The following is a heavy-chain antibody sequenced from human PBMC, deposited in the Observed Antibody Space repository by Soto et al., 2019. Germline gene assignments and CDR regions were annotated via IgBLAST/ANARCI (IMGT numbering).Heavy chain of an antibody. CDR2: IYYSGST. Sequence: SETLSLTCTVSGGSVSSGSYYWSWIRQPPGKGLEWIGYIYYSGSTNYNPSLKSRVTISVDTSKNQFSLKLSSVTAADTAVYYCASNGGEMATIGKFYYFDYWGQGTLVTVSS. V-gene: IGHV4-61*01. J-gene: IGHJ4*02. CDR3: ASNGGEMATIGKFYYFDY. D-gene: IGHD5-12*01. CDR1: GGSVSSGSYY.